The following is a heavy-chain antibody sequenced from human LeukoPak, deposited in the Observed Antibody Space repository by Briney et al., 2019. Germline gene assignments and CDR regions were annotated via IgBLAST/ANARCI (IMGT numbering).Heavy chain of an antibody. D-gene: IGHD3-16*01. V-gene: IGHV4-39*07. CDR2: IYYSGST. Sequence: PSETLSLTCTVSGGSISSSSYYWGWIRQPPGKGLEWIGSIYYSGSTYYNPSLKSRVTISVDTSKNQFSLKLSSATAADTAVYYCARDKSGPHYDSAGEAPYWGQGTLVTVSS. J-gene: IGHJ4*02. CDR3: ARDKSGPHYDSAGEAPY. CDR1: GGSISSSSYY.